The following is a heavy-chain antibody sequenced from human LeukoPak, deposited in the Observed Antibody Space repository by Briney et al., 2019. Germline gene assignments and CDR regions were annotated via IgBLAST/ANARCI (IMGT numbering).Heavy chain of an antibody. CDR2: ISSSSSYI. Sequence: GGSLRLSCAASGFTFSSYSMNWVRQAPGKGLEWVSSISSSSSYIYYADSVKGRFTISRDNAKNSLYLQMNSLRAEDTAVYYCARVLPRSGSFNWFDPWGQGTLVTVSS. J-gene: IGHJ5*02. D-gene: IGHD3-10*01. CDR1: GFTFSSYS. CDR3: ARVLPRSGSFNWFDP. V-gene: IGHV3-21*01.